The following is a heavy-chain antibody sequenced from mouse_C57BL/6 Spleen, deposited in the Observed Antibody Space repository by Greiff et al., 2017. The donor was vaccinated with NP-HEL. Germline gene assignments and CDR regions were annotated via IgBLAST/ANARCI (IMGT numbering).Heavy chain of an antibody. D-gene: IGHD2-5*01. CDR1: GYTFTSYW. V-gene: IGHV1-52*01. J-gene: IGHJ4*01. Sequence: VQLQQSGAELVRPGSSVKLSCKASGYTFTSYWMHWVKQRPIQGLEWIGNIDPSDSETHYNQKFKDKATLTVDKSSSTAYMQLSSLTSEDSAVYYCAKGAYYSNLYAMDYWGQGTSVTVSS. CDR3: AKGAYYSNLYAMDY. CDR2: IDPSDSET.